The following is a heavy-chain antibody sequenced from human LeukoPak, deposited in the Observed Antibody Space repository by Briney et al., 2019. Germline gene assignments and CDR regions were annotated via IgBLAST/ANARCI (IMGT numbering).Heavy chain of an antibody. D-gene: IGHD2-2*02. CDR1: GLTFSSYS. V-gene: IGHV3-21*01. CDR2: ISSSSSCI. Sequence: GGSLRLSCAASGLTFSSYSMNWVRQAPGKGLEWVSSISSSSSCIYYADSVKGRFTISRDNAKNSLYLQMNSLRAEDTAVYYCARGAISGDYWGQGTLVTVSA. J-gene: IGHJ4*02. CDR3: ARGAISGDY.